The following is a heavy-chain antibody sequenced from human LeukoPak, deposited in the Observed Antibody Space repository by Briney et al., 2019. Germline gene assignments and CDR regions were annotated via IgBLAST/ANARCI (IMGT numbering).Heavy chain of an antibody. CDR2: IKSKTDGGTT. V-gene: IGHV3-15*05. CDR3: TTGWASASHDGY. Sequence: GGSLRLSCAASGFTFSNAWMSWVRQAPGKGLEWVGRIKSKTDGGTTDYAAPVKGRFTISRDDSKNTLYLEMNSLEIEDTAVYYCTTGWASASHDGYWGQGTLVTVSS. J-gene: IGHJ4*02. D-gene: IGHD3-22*01. CDR1: GFTFSNAW.